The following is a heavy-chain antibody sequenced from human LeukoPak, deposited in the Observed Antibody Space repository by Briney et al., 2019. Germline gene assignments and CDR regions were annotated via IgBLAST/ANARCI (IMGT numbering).Heavy chain of an antibody. CDR2: IYTSGST. V-gene: IGHV4-4*07. CDR3: ARALGYCSSTSCYEFQH. D-gene: IGHD2-2*01. J-gene: IGHJ1*01. CDR1: GGSISSYY. Sequence: SETLSLTCTVSGGSISSYYWSWIRQPAGKGLEWIGRIYTSGSTNYNPSLKSRVTMSVDTSKNQFSLKLSPVTAADTAVYYCARALGYCSSTSCYEFQHWGQGTLVTVSS.